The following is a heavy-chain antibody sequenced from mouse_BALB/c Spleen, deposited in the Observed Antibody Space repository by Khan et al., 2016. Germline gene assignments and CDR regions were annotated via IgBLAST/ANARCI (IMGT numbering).Heavy chain of an antibody. V-gene: IGHV1-54*01. J-gene: IGHJ4*01. CDR3: ASSSLDY. CDR2: INPGSGGT. Sequence: QVQLQQSGAELVRPGTSVKVSCKASGYAFTNYLIEWVKQRPGQGLEWIGVINPGSGGTNYNETFKGKATLTADKSSSTAYMQLSSLTSDDSAVYCCASSSLDYWGQGTSVTVSS. CDR1: GYAFTNYL.